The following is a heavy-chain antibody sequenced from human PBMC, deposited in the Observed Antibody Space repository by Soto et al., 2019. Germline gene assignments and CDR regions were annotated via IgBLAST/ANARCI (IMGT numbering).Heavy chain of an antibody. CDR3: ARMKYYDTSGYPFDY. CDR1: GGSISSYY. D-gene: IGHD3-22*01. Sequence: PSETLSLTCTVSGGSISSYYWSWIRQPPGKGLEWIGYIYYSGSTNYNPSLKSRVTISVDTSKNQFSLKLSSVTAADTAVYYCARMKYYDTSGYPFDYWSQGMMVTVSS. J-gene: IGHJ4*02. V-gene: IGHV4-59*01. CDR2: IYYSGST.